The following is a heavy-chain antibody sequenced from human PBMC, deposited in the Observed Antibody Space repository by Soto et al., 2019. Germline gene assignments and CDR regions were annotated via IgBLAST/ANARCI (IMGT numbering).Heavy chain of an antibody. CDR2: IYSGGDT. V-gene: IGHV3-66*04. CDR3: AQHLLAVAGYLPGMDV. Sequence: GGSLRLSCAVSGFTVSSNYMSWVRQAPGKGLEWVSVIYSGGDTYYADSVKGRFTVSRDNSKNTLYLQMNSLRAEDTAVYYCAQHLLAVAGYLPGMDVWGQGTTVTVSS. D-gene: IGHD6-19*01. CDR1: GFTVSSNY. J-gene: IGHJ6*02.